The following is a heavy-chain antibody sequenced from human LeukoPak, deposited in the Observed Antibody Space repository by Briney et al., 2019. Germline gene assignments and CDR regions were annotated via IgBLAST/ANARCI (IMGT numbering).Heavy chain of an antibody. CDR3: AKATSSGWGVVSYFDY. J-gene: IGHJ4*02. V-gene: IGHV3-23*01. Sequence: PGGSLRLSRAASGFTFSSYAMSWVRQAPGKGLEWVSAISGSGGSTYYADSVKGRFTISRDNAKNSLYLQMNSLRAEDTALYYCAKATSSGWGVVSYFDYWGQGTLVTVSS. CDR1: GFTFSSYA. D-gene: IGHD6-25*01. CDR2: ISGSGGST.